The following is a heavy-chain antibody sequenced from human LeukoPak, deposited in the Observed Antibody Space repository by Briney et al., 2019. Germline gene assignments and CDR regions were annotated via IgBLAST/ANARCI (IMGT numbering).Heavy chain of an antibody. V-gene: IGHV4-34*01. CDR1: GGSFSGYY. CDR2: INHSGST. D-gene: IGHD3-3*01. Sequence: SETLSLTCAVYGGSFSGYYWNWIRQPPGKGLEWIGEINHSGSTNYNPSLKSRVTISVDTSKNQFSLKLSSVTAADTAVYYCARHPSELYDFWSGFSLYFDYWGQGTLVTVSS. CDR3: ARHPSELYDFWSGFSLYFDY. J-gene: IGHJ4*01.